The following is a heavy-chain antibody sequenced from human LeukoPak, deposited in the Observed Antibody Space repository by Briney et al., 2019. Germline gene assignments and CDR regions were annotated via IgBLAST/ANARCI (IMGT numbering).Heavy chain of an antibody. CDR1: GFTFSSYA. J-gene: IGHJ4*02. CDR2: ISGSGGIP. CDR3: AKRVSYSDSSVYFDY. V-gene: IGHV3-23*01. D-gene: IGHD1-26*01. Sequence: GGSLRLSCAASGFTFSSYAMTWVRQAPGKGLEWVSAISGSGGIPYHADSVKGRFTISKDNSKNTLYLQMNSLRAEDTAVYYRAKRVSYSDSSVYFDYWGQGTRVTVSS.